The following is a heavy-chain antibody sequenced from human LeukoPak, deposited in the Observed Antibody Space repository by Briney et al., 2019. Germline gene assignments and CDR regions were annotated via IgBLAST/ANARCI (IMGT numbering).Heavy chain of an antibody. V-gene: IGHV1-24*01. CDR1: GYTLTEIS. D-gene: IGHD1-26*01. J-gene: IGHJ4*02. CDR3: VTWSGRYSFDY. Sequence: ASVTVSCKVSGYTLTEISMHWVRQAPGKGLEWMGGFDPEDGETIYAQKFQGRVTMTEDTSTDTAYMELSSLRSEDTAVYYCVTWSGRYSFDYWGQGTLVTVSS. CDR2: FDPEDGET.